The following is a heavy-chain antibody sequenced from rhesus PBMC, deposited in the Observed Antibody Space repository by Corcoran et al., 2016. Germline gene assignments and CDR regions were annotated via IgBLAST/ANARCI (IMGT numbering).Heavy chain of an antibody. Sequence: QVQLQESGPGLVKPSETLSLTCAVSGYSISSGYYWGWLRQPPGKGLEYIGYISGSSGSTYYNPSLKSRVTISKDTSKNQFSLKLSSVTAADTAVYYCARHGGYSGYSYWYFDLWGPGTPITISS. J-gene: IGHJ2*01. CDR3: ARHGGYSGYSYWYFDL. CDR2: ISGSSGST. CDR1: GYSISSGYY. D-gene: IGHD5-42*01. V-gene: IGHV4-99*01.